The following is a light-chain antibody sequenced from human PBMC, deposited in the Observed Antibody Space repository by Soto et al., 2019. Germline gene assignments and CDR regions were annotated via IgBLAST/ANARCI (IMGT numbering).Light chain of an antibody. V-gene: IGLV2-14*01. J-gene: IGLJ3*02. CDR3: SSYINSSTLV. Sequence: QSVLTQPASVSGSPGQSITISCTETSSDVGGYNFVSWYQHHPGKAPKLMIYEDSNRPSGVSNRFSGSKSGNTASLTISGLQTEDEADYYCSSYINSSTLVFGGGTKLTVL. CDR1: SSDVGGYNF. CDR2: EDS.